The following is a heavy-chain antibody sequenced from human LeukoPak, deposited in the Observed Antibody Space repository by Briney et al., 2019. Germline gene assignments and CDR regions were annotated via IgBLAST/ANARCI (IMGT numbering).Heavy chain of an antibody. V-gene: IGHV3-23*01. CDR3: AKAGIAAHYNWFDP. J-gene: IGHJ5*02. Sequence: GGSLRLSCAASGFTFSNYAMSWVRQAPGKGPEWVSGISGSGDSTYYADSVKGRFTISRDNSKNSLYLQMNSLRAEDTAVYYCAKAGIAAHYNWFDPWGQGTLVTVSS. CDR2: ISGSGDST. D-gene: IGHD6-25*01. CDR1: GFTFSNYA.